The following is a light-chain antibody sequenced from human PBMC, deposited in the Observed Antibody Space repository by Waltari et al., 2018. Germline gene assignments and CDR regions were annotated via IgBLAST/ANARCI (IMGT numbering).Light chain of an antibody. CDR3: QHYVSLPVT. Sequence: EIVLTQSPGTLSLSPGERATLSCRASQSLGIYLAWYQQKPGRAPRLLIYHASSRATGVPDRFSGSGFGTDFSLTISRLEPEDFAVYYCQHYVSLPVTFGQGTKVEIK. CDR2: HAS. J-gene: IGKJ1*01. CDR1: QSLGIY. V-gene: IGKV3-20*01.